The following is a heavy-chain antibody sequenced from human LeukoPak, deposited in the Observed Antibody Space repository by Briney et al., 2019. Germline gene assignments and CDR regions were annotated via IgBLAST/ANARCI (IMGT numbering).Heavy chain of an antibody. D-gene: IGHD5-24*01. CDR3: ARDLGRDRYFDS. CDR2: ISGPSDTI. J-gene: IGHJ4*02. Sequence: GGSLRLSCAASGFTFSPYPMNWVRQAPGKGLEWVSYISGPSDTIHYAHSGKGRFTISRDNAKNSLYLQMNSLGAEDTAVYYCARDLGRDRYFDSWGQRTLVTL. CDR1: GFTFSPYP. V-gene: IGHV3-48*04.